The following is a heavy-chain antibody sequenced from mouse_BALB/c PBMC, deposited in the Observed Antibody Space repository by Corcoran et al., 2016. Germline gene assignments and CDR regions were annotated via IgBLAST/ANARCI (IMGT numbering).Heavy chain of an antibody. J-gene: IGHJ3*01. Sequence: QIQLVQSGPELKKPGETVKISCKASGYTFTDYSMHWVKQAPGKGLKWMGWINTETGEPTYADDFKGRFAFSLETSASTAYLQINNLKNEDTATYFCARGAGYVTWFAYWGQGTLVTVSA. V-gene: IGHV9-2-1*01. CDR2: INTETGEP. D-gene: IGHD3-1*01. CDR3: ARGAGYVTWFAY. CDR1: GYTFTDYS.